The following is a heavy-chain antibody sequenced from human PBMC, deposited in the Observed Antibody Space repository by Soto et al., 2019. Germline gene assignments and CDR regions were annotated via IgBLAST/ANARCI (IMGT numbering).Heavy chain of an antibody. V-gene: IGHV1-69*10. CDR3: ATKVVLRFLEWLLPNYYYGMDV. Sequence: SVKVSCKASGGTFSSYAISWVRQAPGQGLEWMGGIIPILGTANYAQKFQGRVTITADKSTSTAYMELSSLRSEDTAVYYCATKVVLRFLEWLLPNYYYGMDVWGQGTTVTVSS. CDR1: GGTFSSYA. J-gene: IGHJ6*02. CDR2: IIPILGTA. D-gene: IGHD3-3*01.